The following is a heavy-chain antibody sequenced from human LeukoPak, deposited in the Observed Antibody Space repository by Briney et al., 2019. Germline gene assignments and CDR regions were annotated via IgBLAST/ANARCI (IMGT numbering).Heavy chain of an antibody. CDR2: IKQDGSVK. D-gene: IGHD6-19*01. J-gene: IGHJ5*02. V-gene: IGHV3-7*01. CDR3: AACSSALGWLDP. Sequence: PGGSLRLSCAASGFTFSSYCMTWVRQAPGKGLEWVANIKQDGSVKYYVDSVKGRFSISRNNAKNSLYLQMNSLRDEDTAVYYCAACSSALGWLDPWGQGTLATVSS. CDR1: GFTFSSYC.